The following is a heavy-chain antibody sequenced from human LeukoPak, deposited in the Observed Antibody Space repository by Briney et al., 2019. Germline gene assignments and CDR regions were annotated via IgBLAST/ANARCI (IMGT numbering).Heavy chain of an antibody. CDR2: IYSGGST. Sequence: GGSLSLSCAASGFTVSSNYMSWVRQAPGKGLEWVSVIYSGGSTYYADSVKGRFTISRDNSKNTLYLQMNSLRAEDTAVYYCARDYCSGGSCYPGAFDIWGQGTMVTVSS. V-gene: IGHV3-66*02. CDR1: GFTVSSNY. J-gene: IGHJ3*02. CDR3: ARDYCSGGSCYPGAFDI. D-gene: IGHD2-15*01.